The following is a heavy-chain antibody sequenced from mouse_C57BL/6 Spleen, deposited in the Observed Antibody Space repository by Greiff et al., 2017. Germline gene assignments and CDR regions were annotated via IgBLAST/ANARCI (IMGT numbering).Heavy chain of an antibody. V-gene: IGHV6-3*01. J-gene: IGHJ2*01. CDR1: GFTFSNYW. CDR2: IRLKSDNYAT. D-gene: IGHD1-1*01. Sequence: EVKVEESGGGLVQPGGSMKLSCVASGFTFSNYWMNWVRQSPEKGLEWVAQIRLKSDNYATHYAESVKGRFTISRDDSKSSVDLQMNNLRAEDTGIYYYTIATVVATRDYWGQGTTLTVSS. CDR3: TIATVVATRDY.